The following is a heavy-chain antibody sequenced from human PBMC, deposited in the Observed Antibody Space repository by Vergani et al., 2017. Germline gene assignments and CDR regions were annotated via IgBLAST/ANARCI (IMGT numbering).Heavy chain of an antibody. CDR3: ARRTLLVPASKTRAWWFDP. D-gene: IGHD2-2*01. V-gene: IGHV4-59*01. CDR2: IYYSGST. J-gene: IGHJ5*02. CDR1: DGSISSYY. Sequence: QVQLQESGPGLVKPSETLSLTCTVSDGSISSYYWSWIRQPPGKGLEWIGYIYYSGSTNYNPSLKSRVTISVDTSKNQFSLKLSSVTAADTAVYYCARRTLLVPASKTRAWWFDPWGQGTLVTVSS.